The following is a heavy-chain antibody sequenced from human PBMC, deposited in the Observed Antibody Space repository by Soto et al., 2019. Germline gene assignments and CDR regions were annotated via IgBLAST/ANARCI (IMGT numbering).Heavy chain of an antibody. CDR3: ARGTDYYPY. CDR2: IGPRGSTV. J-gene: IGHJ4*02. CDR1: GFTFSDYA. Sequence: QVQLVQSGGALVTPGGSLRLSCAASGFTFSDYAMNWIRQAPGRGLEWISYIGPRGSTVYYADSVKGRFTISRDNARKSLFLQMNILRVEDTAVYHCARGTDYYPYWGQGSLVTVSS. V-gene: IGHV3-11*01.